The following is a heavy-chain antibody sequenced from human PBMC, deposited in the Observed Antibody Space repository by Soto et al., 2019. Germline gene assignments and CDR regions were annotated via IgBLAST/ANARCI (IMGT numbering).Heavy chain of an antibody. D-gene: IGHD3-10*01. CDR2: IYHSGST. V-gene: IGHV4-30-2*01. J-gene: IGHJ4*02. CDR3: ARGSGSYPNFDY. CDR1: GGSISSGGYS. Sequence: SETLSLTCAVSGGSISSGGYSWSWIRQPPGKGLEWIGYIYHSGSTYYNPSLKSRVTISVDWSKNQFSLKLSSVTAADTAVYYCARGSGSYPNFDYWGQGTLVTVSS.